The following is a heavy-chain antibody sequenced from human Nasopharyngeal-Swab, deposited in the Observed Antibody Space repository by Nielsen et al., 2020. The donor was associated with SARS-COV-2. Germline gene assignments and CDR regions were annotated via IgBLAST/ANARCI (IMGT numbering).Heavy chain of an antibody. Sequence: GASLKISCAASGFTFSSYAMSWVRQAPGKGLEWVSAISGSGGSTYYADSVKGRFTISRDNSKNTLYLQMNSLRAEDTAVYYCAKYAGSWYYYYYYMDVWGKGTTVTVSS. CDR3: AKYAGSWYYYYYYMDV. J-gene: IGHJ6*03. D-gene: IGHD6-13*01. V-gene: IGHV3-23*01. CDR1: GFTFSSYA. CDR2: ISGSGGST.